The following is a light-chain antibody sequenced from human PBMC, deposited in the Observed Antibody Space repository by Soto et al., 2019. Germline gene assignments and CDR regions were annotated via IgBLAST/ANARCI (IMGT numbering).Light chain of an antibody. J-gene: IGLJ2*01. Sequence: QSALTQPASVSGSPGQSITISCTGTSNDVGGYNYVSWYQQPPGKAPKLMIYDVSIRPSGVSNRFSGSKSGNTASLTISGVQAEDEGDYYCSSYTGGDVVVFGGGTKLTVL. CDR1: SNDVGGYNY. CDR2: DVS. V-gene: IGLV2-14*01. CDR3: SSYTGGDVVV.